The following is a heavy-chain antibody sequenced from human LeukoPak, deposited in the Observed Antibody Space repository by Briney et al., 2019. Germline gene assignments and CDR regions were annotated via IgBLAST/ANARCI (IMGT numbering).Heavy chain of an antibody. CDR1: GGSISSYY. CDR2: IYYSGST. CDR3: ARELVAAAGRVFDY. J-gene: IGHJ4*02. Sequence: SETLSLTCTVSGGSISSYYWSWIRQPPGKGLEWIGYIYYSGSTNYNPSLKSRVTISVDTSKNQFSLKLSSVTAADTAVYYGARELVAAAGRVFDYWGQGTLVTVSS. V-gene: IGHV4-59*01. D-gene: IGHD6-13*01.